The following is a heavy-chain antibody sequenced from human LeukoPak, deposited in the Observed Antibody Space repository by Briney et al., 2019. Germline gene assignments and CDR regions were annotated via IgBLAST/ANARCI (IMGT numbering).Heavy chain of an antibody. CDR3: ARVDYDFWSGRATSYYLDY. CDR1: GFTFSSYW. D-gene: IGHD3-3*01. V-gene: IGHV3-7*04. Sequence: PGGSLRLSRAASGFTFSSYWMSWVRQAPGKGLEGVANIKQDGSEKYYVDSVKGRFTISRDNAKNSLYLQVNSLRAEDTAVYYCARVDYDFWSGRATSYYLDYWGQGTLVTVSS. CDR2: IKQDGSEK. J-gene: IGHJ4*02.